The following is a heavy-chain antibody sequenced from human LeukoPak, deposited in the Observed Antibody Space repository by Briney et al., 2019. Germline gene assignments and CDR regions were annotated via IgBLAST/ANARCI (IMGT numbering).Heavy chain of an antibody. Sequence: GGSLRLSCAASGFTFDDYAMHWVRHAPGKGLEWVSGISWNSGSIGYADSVKGRFTISRDNAKNSLYLQMNSLRAEDTALYYCAKDMEDTAMVIGDYWGQGTLVTVSS. J-gene: IGHJ4*02. D-gene: IGHD5-18*01. CDR1: GFTFDDYA. CDR3: AKDMEDTAMVIGDY. V-gene: IGHV3-9*01. CDR2: ISWNSGSI.